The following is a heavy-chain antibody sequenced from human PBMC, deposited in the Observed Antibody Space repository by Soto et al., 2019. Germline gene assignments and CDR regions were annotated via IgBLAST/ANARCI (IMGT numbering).Heavy chain of an antibody. D-gene: IGHD2-21*01. CDR1: GGSMSSGDYS. CDR3: ARHFAGRDFDL. Sequence: QVQLQESGSGLVKPSQTLSLTCAVSGGSMSSGDYSWSWIRQPPGKGLEWIAYIYHSGSTYYNPSLRSRVTLSVDRSENQVSLKPSSVTAADTAMYYCARHFAGRDFDLWGRGTLVTVSS. CDR2: IYHSGST. V-gene: IGHV4-30-2*01. J-gene: IGHJ2*01.